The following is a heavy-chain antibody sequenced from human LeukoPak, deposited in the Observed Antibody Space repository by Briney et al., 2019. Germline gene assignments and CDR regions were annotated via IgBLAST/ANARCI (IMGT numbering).Heavy chain of an antibody. V-gene: IGHV3-7*05. CDR2: IKQDGSEK. J-gene: IGHJ4*02. CDR3: ARGPPGMAAAGTRLLGY. D-gene: IGHD6-13*01. Sequence: GGSLRLSCAASGFIFSNYWMSWVRQAPGKGLEWVANIKQDGSEKYSVDSVKGRFTISRDNAENSIYLQMNSLRAEDTAVYYCARGPPGMAAAGTRLLGYWGQGTLVIVSS. CDR1: GFIFSNYW.